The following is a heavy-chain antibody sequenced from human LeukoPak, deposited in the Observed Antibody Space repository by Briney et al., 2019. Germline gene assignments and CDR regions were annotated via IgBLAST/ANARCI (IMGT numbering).Heavy chain of an antibody. CDR3: AKDPGTTGY. Sequence: GGSLRLSCAASGFTFSSYGMHWVRQAPGKGLEWVAVISYDGSNKYYADSVEGRFTISRDNSKNTLYLQMNSLRAEDTAVYYCAKDPGTTGYGGQGTLVTVS. CDR2: ISYDGSNK. CDR1: GFTFSSYG. D-gene: IGHD1-7*01. J-gene: IGHJ4*02. V-gene: IGHV3-30*18.